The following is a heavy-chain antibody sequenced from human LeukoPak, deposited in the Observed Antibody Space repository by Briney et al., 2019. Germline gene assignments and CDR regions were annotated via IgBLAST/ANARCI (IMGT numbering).Heavy chain of an antibody. CDR3: ARDDCTTSNCRSWYEN. CDR2: ISSSGVT. CDR1: GFTFSDYS. Sequence: PGGSLRLSCTASGFTFSDYSMSWIRQAPGKGLEWVSYISSSGVTVYADSVKGRFSISRDNAKNSLFLQMNSLRAEDTAVFYCARDDCTTSNCRSWYENWGQGTLVTVSS. J-gene: IGHJ4*02. V-gene: IGHV3-11*06. D-gene: IGHD2-8*01.